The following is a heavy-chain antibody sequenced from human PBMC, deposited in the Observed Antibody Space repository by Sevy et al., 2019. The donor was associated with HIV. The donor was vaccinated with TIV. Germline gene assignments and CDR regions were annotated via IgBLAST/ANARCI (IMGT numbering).Heavy chain of an antibody. CDR1: GFTFSSYW. CDR3: ARVWAAAAATGYFQH. D-gene: IGHD6-13*01. CDR2: IKEDGSEK. V-gene: IGHV3-7*01. Sequence: QLGGSLRLSCAASGFTFSSYWMSWVRQAPGKGLEWVANIKEDGSEKYYVDSVKGRFTISRDNAKNSLYLQMNSLRAEDTAVYYCARVWAAAAATGYFQHWGQGTLVTVSS. J-gene: IGHJ1*01.